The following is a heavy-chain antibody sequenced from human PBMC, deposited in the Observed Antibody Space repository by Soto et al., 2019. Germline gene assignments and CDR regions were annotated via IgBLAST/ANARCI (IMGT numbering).Heavy chain of an antibody. CDR2: IYYSGST. CDR1: GGSFSGYY. Sequence: SETLSLTCAVYGGSFSGYYWSWIRQHPGKGLEWIGYIYYSGSTYYNPSLKSRVTISVDTSKNQFSLKLSSVTAADTAVYYCARIRYDSSGYYYNYWGQGTLVTVSS. V-gene: IGHV4-31*11. CDR3: ARIRYDSSGYYYNY. J-gene: IGHJ4*02. D-gene: IGHD3-22*01.